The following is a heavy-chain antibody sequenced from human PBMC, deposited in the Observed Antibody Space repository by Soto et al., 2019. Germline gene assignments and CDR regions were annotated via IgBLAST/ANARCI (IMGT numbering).Heavy chain of an antibody. CDR1: GDSVSRDLAA. Sequence: QALCAPSAISGDSVSRDLAAGDLIRHSASRGLEWLGRTYYRSKWYNEYAVSVKSRITINPDPSKNQSSLQLNSVPPEDPAVYYCVKEGEYSGYALRVWGQGTLVTVS. V-gene: IGHV6-1*01. CDR3: VKEGEYSGYALRV. CDR2: TYYRSKWYN. D-gene: IGHD5-12*01. J-gene: IGHJ4*02.